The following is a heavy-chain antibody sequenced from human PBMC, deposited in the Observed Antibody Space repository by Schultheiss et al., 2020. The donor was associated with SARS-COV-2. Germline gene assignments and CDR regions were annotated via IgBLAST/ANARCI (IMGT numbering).Heavy chain of an antibody. CDR1: GFTFSSYG. CDR3: AKGGDPKRFYYFDY. Sequence: GGSLRLSCAASGFTFSSYGMHWVRQAPGKGLEWVAVISYDGSNKYYADSVKGRFTISRDNSKNTLYLQMNSLRAEDTAVYYCAKGGDPKRFYYFDYWGQGTLVTVSS. J-gene: IGHJ4*02. V-gene: IGHV3-30*18. CDR2: ISYDGSNK. D-gene: IGHD3-3*01.